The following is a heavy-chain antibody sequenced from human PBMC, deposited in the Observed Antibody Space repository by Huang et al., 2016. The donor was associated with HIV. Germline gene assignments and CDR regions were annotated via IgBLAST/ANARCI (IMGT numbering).Heavy chain of an antibody. CDR1: GYIFTKYG. CDR2: ISAYNGNT. CDR3: ARDHWYPLQNWFDL. V-gene: IGHV1-18*01. D-gene: IGHD1-1*01. J-gene: IGHJ5*01. Sequence: QVELVQSGAEVKRPGASVRVSCRVAGYIFTKYGINWVRQAPGQGLEWMGWISAYNGNTNYAEKFQGRVTLTRDTSATTAYMELRDVTSADTAVYYCARDHWYPLQNWFDLWGQGTLVTVSS.